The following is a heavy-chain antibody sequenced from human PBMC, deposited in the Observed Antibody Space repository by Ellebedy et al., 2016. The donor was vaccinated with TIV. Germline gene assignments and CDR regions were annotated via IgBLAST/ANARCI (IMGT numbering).Heavy chain of an antibody. J-gene: IGHJ6*02. CDR1: GFTSSAYG. D-gene: IGHD5-12*01. V-gene: IGHV3-30*02. CDR3: AGPSPGGATPSGYTGYDSYGMDV. Sequence: GGSLRLSCAGSGFTSSAYGMHWVRQAPGKGLEWVAFNRYDGSLAYYADSVKGRFTISRDNSKNTLYLQMNSLRAEDTAVYYCAGPSPGGATPSGYTGYDSYGMDVWGQGTTVTVSS. CDR2: NRYDGSLA.